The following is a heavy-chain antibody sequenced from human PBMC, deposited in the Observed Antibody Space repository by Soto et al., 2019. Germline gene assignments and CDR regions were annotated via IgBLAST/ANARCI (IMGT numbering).Heavy chain of an antibody. Sequence: SETLALTCAVAGYSISSGYYWGWLRQPPGKGLEWIVSIYHGGITYYNPSLNSRVTLSIDMTNNHVSLILNSVTAADTAVYYCARVGPWVPYYYDSSPYTFENWFAPWGQGTLVTV. CDR3: ARVGPWVPYYYDSSPYTFENWFAP. J-gene: IGHJ5*02. CDR2: IYHGGIT. CDR1: GYSISSGYY. D-gene: IGHD3-22*01. V-gene: IGHV4-38-2*01.